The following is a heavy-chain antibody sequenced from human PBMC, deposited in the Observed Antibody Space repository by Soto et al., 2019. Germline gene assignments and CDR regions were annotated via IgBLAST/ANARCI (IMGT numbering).Heavy chain of an antibody. D-gene: IGHD1-26*01. CDR1: GDSVTRTDYY. V-gene: IGHV4-30-4*01. Sequence: QVQLQESGPRLVTPSQTLSLTCTVSGDSVTRTDYYWSWIRQAPGKGLERIGYVYFNEPRSSSPSLKTRSLISLDTSKNLFTRKLRSVTGADTAVYYCGSLLAGGRGQGSLVTVSS. CDR3: GSLLAGG. J-gene: IGHJ4*02. CDR2: VYFNEPR.